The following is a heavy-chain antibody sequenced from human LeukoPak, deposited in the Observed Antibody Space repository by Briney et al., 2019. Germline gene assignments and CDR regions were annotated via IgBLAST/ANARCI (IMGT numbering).Heavy chain of an antibody. CDR2: IKGKTDGGAV. CDR3: TTSNIVVVTTTYFDH. V-gene: IGHV3-15*01. J-gene: IGHJ4*02. CDR1: GFTFSNDW. Sequence: GGSLRLSCTASGFTFSNDWMRWVRQAPGKGLEWVGRIKGKTDGGAVHYAASVKGRFTISGDDSENTLYLQMNSLKTEDTAVYYCTTSNIVVVTTTYFDHWGQGTLVTVSS. D-gene: IGHD2-21*02.